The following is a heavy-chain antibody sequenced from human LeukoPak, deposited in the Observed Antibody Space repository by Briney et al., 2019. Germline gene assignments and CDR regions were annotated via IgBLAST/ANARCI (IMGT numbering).Heavy chain of an antibody. J-gene: IGHJ4*02. CDR1: GFTFSSYE. CDR3: VRDIGAAAPFDY. D-gene: IGHD3-16*02. CDR2: ITSSGSRI. V-gene: IGHV3-48*03. Sequence: PGGSLRLSCVASGFTFSSYEMNWVRQAPGKGLEWVSFITSSGSRIYYADSVKGRFTISRDNAKNSLYLQMSSLRAEDTPVYYCVRDIGAAAPFDYWGQGTLVTVSS.